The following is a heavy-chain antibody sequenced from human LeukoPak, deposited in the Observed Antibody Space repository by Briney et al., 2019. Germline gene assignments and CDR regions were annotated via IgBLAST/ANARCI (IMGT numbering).Heavy chain of an antibody. CDR2: IYHSGST. CDR3: ARRSGRYAFDI. V-gene: IGHV4-30-4*01. CDR1: GASISSDYY. J-gene: IGHJ3*02. D-gene: IGHD3-10*01. Sequence: SETLSLTCTVSGASISSDYYWSWIRQSPGKGLEWIAHIYHSGSTYYNPSLKSRVTISVDTSKNQFSLKLSSVTAADTAVYYCARRSGRYAFDIWGQGTKVTVSS.